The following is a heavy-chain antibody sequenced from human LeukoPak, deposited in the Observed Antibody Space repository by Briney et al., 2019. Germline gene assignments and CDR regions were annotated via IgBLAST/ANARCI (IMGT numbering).Heavy chain of an antibody. CDR3: ARDRTKTRVAVAEIPDY. CDR2: ISPNSGGT. Sequence: ASVKVSCKASGYTFTGYYMHWVRQAPGQGLEWMGWISPNSGGTNYAQKFQGRVTMTRDTSISTAYMELSRLRSDDTAVYYCARDRTKTRVAVAEIPDYWGQGTLVTVSS. V-gene: IGHV1-2*02. J-gene: IGHJ4*02. D-gene: IGHD6-19*01. CDR1: GYTFTGYY.